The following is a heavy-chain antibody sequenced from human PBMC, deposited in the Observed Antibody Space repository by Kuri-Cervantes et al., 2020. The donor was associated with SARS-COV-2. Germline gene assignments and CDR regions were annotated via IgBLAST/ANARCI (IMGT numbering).Heavy chain of an antibody. Sequence: ESLKISCTVSGGSISSSSYYWGWIRQPPGKGLEWIGSIYYSGSTYYNPSLKSRVTISVDTSKNQFSLKLSSVTAADTAVYYCARGDYPDYWGQGTLVTVSS. CDR2: IYYSGST. CDR3: ARGDYPDY. V-gene: IGHV4-39*01. J-gene: IGHJ4*02. D-gene: IGHD3-10*01. CDR1: GGSISSSSYY.